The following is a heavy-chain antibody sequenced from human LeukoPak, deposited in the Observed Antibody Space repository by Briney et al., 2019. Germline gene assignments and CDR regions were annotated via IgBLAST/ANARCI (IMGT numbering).Heavy chain of an antibody. CDR3: ARDTPPEYGSGSYLDY. CDR2: ISYDGSNK. J-gene: IGHJ4*02. Sequence: GGSLRLSCAASEFTFSSYAMHWVRQAPGKGLEWVAVISYDGSNKYYADSVKGRFTISRDNSKNTLYLQMNSLRAEDTAVYYCARDTPPEYGSGSYLDYWGQGTLVTVSS. V-gene: IGHV3-30-3*01. CDR1: EFTFSSYA. D-gene: IGHD3-10*01.